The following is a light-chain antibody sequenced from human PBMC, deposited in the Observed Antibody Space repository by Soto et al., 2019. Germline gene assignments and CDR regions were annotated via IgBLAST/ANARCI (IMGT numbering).Light chain of an antibody. CDR3: QQYDSYPLT. CDR1: QSISSW. CDR2: KAS. Sequence: DIQMTQSPSTLSASVGDRVTITCRASQSISSWLAWYQHKPGKAPNLLIYKASSLESGVPSRFSGSGSGTEFTLTVXSLQPDDLATYYCQQYDSYPLTFGGGTKVEIK. J-gene: IGKJ4*01. V-gene: IGKV1-5*03.